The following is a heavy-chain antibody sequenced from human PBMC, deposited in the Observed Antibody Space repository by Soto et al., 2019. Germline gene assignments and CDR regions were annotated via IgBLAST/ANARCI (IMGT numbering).Heavy chain of an antibody. CDR1: GFTFSTYA. V-gene: IGHV3-23*01. J-gene: IGHJ6*02. D-gene: IGHD1-1*01. CDR3: VKGYWKGDV. Sequence: EVPLLESGGGLVQPGGSLRLSCAASGFTFSTYAMNWVRQAPGNGLEWVSAISGSGGSIHYADSVKGRFTISRDNSKNTLYLQMNSRRAEVTAVYHCVKGYWKGDVWGQGTTVTVSS. CDR2: ISGSGGSI.